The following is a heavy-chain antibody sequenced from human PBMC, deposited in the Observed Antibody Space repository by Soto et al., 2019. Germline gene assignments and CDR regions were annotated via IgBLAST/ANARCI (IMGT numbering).Heavy chain of an antibody. J-gene: IGHJ5*02. CDR1: GFTFSSYG. CDR2: IWYDGSNK. Sequence: GGSLRLSCAASGFTFSSYGMHWVRQAPGKGLEWVAVIWYDGSNKNYADPVKGRFTISRENSKNTLYLQMNSLRAEDTAVYYCARDTRNYYYGSGSYFGGSPPPFDPWGQGTLVTVSS. D-gene: IGHD3-10*01. V-gene: IGHV3-33*01. CDR3: ARDTRNYYYGSGSYFGGSPPPFDP.